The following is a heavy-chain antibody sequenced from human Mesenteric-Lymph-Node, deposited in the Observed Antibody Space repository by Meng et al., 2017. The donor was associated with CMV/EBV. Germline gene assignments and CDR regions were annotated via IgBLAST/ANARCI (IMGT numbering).Heavy chain of an antibody. CDR1: GFTFSAYS. Sequence: GGSLRLSCAASGFTFSAYSFNWVRQAPGKGLEWVSSITSGTSYIYYADSVKGRFTISRDNARNSLYLQMNSLRAEDTAVYFCARANTPYYDFWSGYHSPDYWGQGTLVTVSS. D-gene: IGHD3-3*01. J-gene: IGHJ4*02. CDR2: ITSGTSYI. CDR3: ARANTPYYDFWSGYHSPDY. V-gene: IGHV3-21*01.